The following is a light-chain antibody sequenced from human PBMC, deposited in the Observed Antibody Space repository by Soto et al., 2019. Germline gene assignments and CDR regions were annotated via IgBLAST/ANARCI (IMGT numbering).Light chain of an antibody. CDR3: CSYAGSSTLV. Sequence: QSVLTQPASVSGSPGQSITISCTGTSSDVGSYNLVSWYQQHPGKAPKIMIYEGSKRPSGVSNRFSGSKSGNTASLTISGLQAEDEAVYYCCSYAGSSTLVFGGGTKVTVL. CDR1: SSDVGSYNL. V-gene: IGLV2-23*01. CDR2: EGS. J-gene: IGLJ3*02.